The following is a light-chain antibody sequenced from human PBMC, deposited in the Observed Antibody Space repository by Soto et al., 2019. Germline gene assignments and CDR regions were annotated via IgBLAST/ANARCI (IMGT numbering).Light chain of an antibody. J-gene: IGKJ4*01. V-gene: IGKV3-15*01. CDR2: DAS. CDR1: QSVHSG. CDR3: QQYTNWPPLT. Sequence: EIVMTQSPATLSVSPGEGTTLSCRARQSVHSGLAWYQQKPGQAPRLLIYDASTRATGIPARFSGSGSGTEFTLTIRSLQSEDVAVYYWQQYTNWPPLTFGGGTKVEI.